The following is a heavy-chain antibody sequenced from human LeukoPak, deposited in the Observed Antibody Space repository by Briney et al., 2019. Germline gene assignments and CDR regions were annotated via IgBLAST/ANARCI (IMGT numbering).Heavy chain of an antibody. V-gene: IGHV3-53*01. CDR3: ARVRGSYSVDY. Sequence: PGGSLRLSCAASGFTVSSNYMSWVRQAPGKGLEWVSVIHSGGSTYYADSVKGRFTISRDNAKNSLHLQMNSLRAEDTAVYYCARVRGSYSVDYWGQGTLVTVSS. CDR1: GFTVSSNY. D-gene: IGHD1-26*01. J-gene: IGHJ4*02. CDR2: IHSGGST.